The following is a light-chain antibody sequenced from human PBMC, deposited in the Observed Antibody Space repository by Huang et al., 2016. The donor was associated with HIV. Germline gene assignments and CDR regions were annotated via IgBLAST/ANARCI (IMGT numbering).Light chain of an antibody. Sequence: DVVMTQSPLSLPVTPGEPASISCRSSQSLLHSDGNNYFDWYLQKPGQSPQLLIDLGSNRASGGPERFRGSGSGTDFTLKISRVEAEDVGVYYCMQGLRTPRTFGQGTRLEIK. CDR3: MQGLRTPRT. CDR2: LGS. J-gene: IGKJ2*01. V-gene: IGKV2-28*01. CDR1: QSLLHSDGNNY.